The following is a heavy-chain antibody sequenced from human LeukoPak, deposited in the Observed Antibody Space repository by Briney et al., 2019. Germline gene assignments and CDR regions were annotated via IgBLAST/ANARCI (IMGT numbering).Heavy chain of an antibody. CDR2: ISGSGGST. V-gene: IGHV3-23*01. J-gene: IGHJ4*02. CDR1: GFTFSSYA. D-gene: IGHD4-17*01. Sequence: GGSLRLSCAASGFTFSSYAMSWVRQAPGKGLEWVSAISGSGGSTYYADAVKGRFTISRDNSKNTLYLQMNSLRAEDTAVYYCATVFSFSAYYFDYWGQGTLVTVSS. CDR3: ATVFSFSAYYFDY.